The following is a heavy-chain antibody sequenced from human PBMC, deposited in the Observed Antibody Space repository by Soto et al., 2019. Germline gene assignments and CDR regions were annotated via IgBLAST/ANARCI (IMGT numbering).Heavy chain of an antibody. D-gene: IGHD3-22*01. J-gene: IGHJ6*03. CDR2: IKQEGSEK. Sequence: EVQLVESGGGLVQPGGSLRLSCAASGFTFSNYWMSWVRQAPGKGLEWVASIKQEGSEKDYVDSVRGRFTISRDNAKXXXXXXXXXXXXXXXXXXXXXXXXXXXXXXXXKGYFYYTDVWGKGTTVTVSS. CDR1: GFTFSNYW. CDR3: XXXXXXXXXXXXKGYFYYTDV. V-gene: IGHV3-7*01.